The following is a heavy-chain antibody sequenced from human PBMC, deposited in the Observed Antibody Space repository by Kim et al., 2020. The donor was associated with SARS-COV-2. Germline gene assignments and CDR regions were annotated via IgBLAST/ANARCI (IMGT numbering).Heavy chain of an antibody. J-gene: IGHJ3*02. Sequence: SETLSLICTVSGCSISSSSYYWGWIRQPPGQGLEWIGSIYYSGSTYYNPSLKSRVTISVDTSKNQFYLKLSSVTAADTAVYYCARRRRAAGAFDIWGQGTLVTVSS. CDR3: ARRRRAAGAFDI. CDR1: GCSISSSSYY. CDR2: IYYSGST. V-gene: IGHV4-39*01. D-gene: IGHD2-15*01.